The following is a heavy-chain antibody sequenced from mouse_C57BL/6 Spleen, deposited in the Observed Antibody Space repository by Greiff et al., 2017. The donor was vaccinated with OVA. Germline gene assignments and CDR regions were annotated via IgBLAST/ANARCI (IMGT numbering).Heavy chain of an antibody. V-gene: IGHV8-8*01. CDR3: ARIGTTVVADYAMDY. CDR1: GFSLSTFGMG. CDR2: IWWDDDK. D-gene: IGHD1-1*01. Sequence: QVQLKESGPGILQPSQTLSLTCSFSGFSLSTFGMGVGWIRQPSGKGLEWLAHIWWDDDKYYNPALKSRLTISKDTSKNQVFLKIANGDTADTATYYCARIGTTVVADYAMDYWGQGTSVTVSS. J-gene: IGHJ4*01.